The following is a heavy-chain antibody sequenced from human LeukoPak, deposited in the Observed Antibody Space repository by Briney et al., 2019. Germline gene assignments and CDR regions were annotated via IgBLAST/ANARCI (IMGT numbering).Heavy chain of an antibody. CDR2: ISGSGDST. V-gene: IGHV3-23*01. D-gene: IGHD3-3*01. Sequence: PGGSLRLSCAASGFTFSSYAMSWVRQAPGKGLEWVSAISGSGDSTYYADSVKGRFTISRDNSKNTLYLQINSLRAEDTAVYYCAIDVLRFLEWLLGDVWGKGTTVTVSS. CDR1: GFTFSSYA. CDR3: AIDVLRFLEWLLGDV. J-gene: IGHJ6*04.